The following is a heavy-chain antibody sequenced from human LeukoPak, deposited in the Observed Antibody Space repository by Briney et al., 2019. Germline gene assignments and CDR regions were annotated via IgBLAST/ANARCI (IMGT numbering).Heavy chain of an antibody. CDR2: IYSVGST. J-gene: IGHJ6*04. CDR1: EFSVGSNY. CDR3: ARSRSGTYYNADV. D-gene: IGHD3-10*01. V-gene: IGHV3-66*01. Sequence: GGSLRLSCAASEFSVGSNYMTWVRQAPRHGLDWVSLIYSVGSTYYADSVNGRFTIFRQNSKNTLYLQMSSLRAEDTAVYYCARSRSGTYYNADVWGKGTTVTISS.